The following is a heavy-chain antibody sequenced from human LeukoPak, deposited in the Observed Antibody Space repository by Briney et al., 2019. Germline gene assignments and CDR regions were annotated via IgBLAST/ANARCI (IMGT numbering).Heavy chain of an antibody. D-gene: IGHD1-7*01. CDR1: GYTFTNYY. CDR3: AREGTRGSTHAFDI. CDR2: INPSGGRT. Sequence: ASVNVSCKTSGYTFTNYYMHWVRQAPGQGLEWMGIINPSGGRTSYARKFQGRVTMTRDTSTSIVYMELSSLRSEDTAVYYCAREGTRGSTHAFDIWGQGTIVTVSS. V-gene: IGHV1-46*01. J-gene: IGHJ3*02.